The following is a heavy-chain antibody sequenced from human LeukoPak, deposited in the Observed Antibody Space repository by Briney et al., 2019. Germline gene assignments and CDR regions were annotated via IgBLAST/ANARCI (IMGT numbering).Heavy chain of an antibody. CDR2: ISASGATT. V-gene: IGHV3-23*01. CDR1: GFTFSSHH. CDR3: ANIETEGYSRQVHDAFDI. J-gene: IGHJ3*02. D-gene: IGHD6-13*01. Sequence: GGSLRLSCAASGFTFSSHHMTWVRQAPGKGLEWVSSISASGATTYLADSVKGRFTISRDNSKNTLYLQMNSLRAEDTAVYYCANIETEGYSRQVHDAFDIWGQGTMVTVSS.